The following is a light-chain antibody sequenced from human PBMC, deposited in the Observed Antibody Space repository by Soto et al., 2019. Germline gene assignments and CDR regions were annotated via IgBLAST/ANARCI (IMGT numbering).Light chain of an antibody. CDR2: EVN. V-gene: IGLV2-8*01. CDR3: SSFAGSNTDVV. J-gene: IGLJ2*01. Sequence: QSALTQPPSASGSPGQSVTISCTGTSSDVGAYDYVSWYQQHPDKAPKLMIYEVNKRPSGVPDRFSGSKSGNTASLTVSGLQADDEAEYYCSSFAGSNTDVVFGGGTKLTVL. CDR1: SSDVGAYDY.